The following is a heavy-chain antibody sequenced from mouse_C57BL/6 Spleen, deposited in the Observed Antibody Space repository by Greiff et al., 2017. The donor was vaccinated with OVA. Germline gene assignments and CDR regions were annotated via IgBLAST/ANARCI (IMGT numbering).Heavy chain of an antibody. V-gene: IGHV1-50*01. D-gene: IGHD3-3*01. Sequence: HVQLQPPWAELVKPGASVQLSCKSSGYTFTSYWMPWVKQRPGQGLEWIGEIDPSASYTNYNQKFKGKATVTVDTSTSTAYMQLSSLTSEDAAVYYCARRAYAMDYWGKGTSVTVSS. CDR2: IDPSASYT. CDR1: GYTFTSYW. CDR3: ARRAYAMDY. J-gene: IGHJ4*01.